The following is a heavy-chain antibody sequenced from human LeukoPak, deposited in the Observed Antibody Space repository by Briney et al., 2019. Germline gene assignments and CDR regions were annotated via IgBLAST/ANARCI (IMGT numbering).Heavy chain of an antibody. CDR3: ARTYYYDSSAYNAFDI. CDR2: IYYSGST. J-gene: IGHJ3*02. Sequence: PSQTLSLTCTVSGGSISSGGYYWSWIRQHPGKGLEWIGYIYYSGSTYYNPSLKSRVTISVDTSKNQFPLKLSSVTAADTAVYYCARTYYYDSSAYNAFDIWGQGTMVTVSS. V-gene: IGHV4-31*03. CDR1: GGSISSGGYY. D-gene: IGHD3-22*01.